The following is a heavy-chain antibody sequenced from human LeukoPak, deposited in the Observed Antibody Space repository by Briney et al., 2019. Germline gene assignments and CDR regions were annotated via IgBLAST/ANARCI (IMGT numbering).Heavy chain of an antibody. J-gene: IGHJ4*02. CDR1: GGTFSSYA. CDR3: ARDDSSDQTFDH. CDR2: IIPILGIA. D-gene: IGHD3-22*01. Sequence: SVKVSCKASGGTFSSYAISWVRQAPGQGLEWMGRIIPILGIANYAQKFQGRVTITADKSTSTAYMELSSLRSEDTAVYYCARDDSSDQTFDHWGQGTLVTVSS. V-gene: IGHV1-69*04.